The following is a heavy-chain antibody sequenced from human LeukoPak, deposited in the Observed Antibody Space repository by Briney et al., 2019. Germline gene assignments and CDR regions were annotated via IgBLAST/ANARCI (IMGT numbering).Heavy chain of an antibody. Sequence: GGSLRLSCAASGFTFSTYRMSWVRQAPGKGLEWVADIKQDGSEKHYVDSVKGRFTISRDNAKNSLYLQMSSLRAEDTAVYYCTRVEETATTAAIIRKYSYYYYYMDVWGKGNTVTVSS. V-gene: IGHV3-7*01. CDR3: TRVEETATTAAIIRKYSYYYYYMDV. J-gene: IGHJ6*03. D-gene: IGHD4-11*01. CDR1: GFTFSTYR. CDR2: IKQDGSEK.